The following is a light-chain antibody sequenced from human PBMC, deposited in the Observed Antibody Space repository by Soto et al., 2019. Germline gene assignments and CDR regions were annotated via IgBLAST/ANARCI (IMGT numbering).Light chain of an antibody. CDR2: DVS. V-gene: IGLV2-14*03. CDR1: SSDVGGYNY. J-gene: IGLJ2*01. Sequence: QSALTQPASVSGSPGQSITISCTGTSSDVGGYNYVAWYQQHPGKAPKLLIYDVSNRPSGVSNRFSGSKSGEAASLTISGLQAEAAGDYYCRSYKSIKTGVSGGGTKLTVL. CDR3: RSYKSIKTGV.